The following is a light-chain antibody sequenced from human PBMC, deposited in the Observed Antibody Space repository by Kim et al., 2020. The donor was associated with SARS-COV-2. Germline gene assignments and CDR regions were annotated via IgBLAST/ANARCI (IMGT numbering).Light chain of an antibody. Sequence: DIQMTQSPSSLSTSVGDRVTITCQASLDIRNYLNWYQQKPGKAPKLLIYDASNLEAGVPSRFSGSGAGSHFTFTISSLQPEDIATYYGQQYDNPPFTCGQATMLEI. J-gene: IGKJ2*01. CDR2: DAS. V-gene: IGKV1-33*01. CDR1: LDIRNY. CDR3: QQYDNPPFT.